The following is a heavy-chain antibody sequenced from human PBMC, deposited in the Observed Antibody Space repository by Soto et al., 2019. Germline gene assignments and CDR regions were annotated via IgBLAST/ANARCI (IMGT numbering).Heavy chain of an antibody. J-gene: IGHJ4*02. D-gene: IGHD6-19*01. CDR3: AGEERQWLGSGFDY. Sequence: QVQLQESGPGLVRPSETLSLTCTVSGGSISRNYWTWIRQPPGKGLEWIGYVHYTGSTNYNPSHNSRVTTSADTSKNQCSRKLSSVTATDTAVYYCAGEERQWLGSGFDYWGQGTLGTVSS. CDR2: VHYTGST. V-gene: IGHV4-59*12. CDR1: GGSISRNY.